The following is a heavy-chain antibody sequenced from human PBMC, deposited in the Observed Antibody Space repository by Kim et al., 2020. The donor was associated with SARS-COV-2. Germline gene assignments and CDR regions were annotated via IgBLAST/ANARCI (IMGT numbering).Heavy chain of an antibody. CDR1: GFTFSSYA. D-gene: IGHD3-10*01. J-gene: IGHJ4*02. CDR3: ARDREEVLLWFGELLFGYFDY. CDR2: ISYDGSNK. V-gene: IGHV3-30*04. Sequence: GGSLRLSCAASGFTFSSYAMHWVRQAPGKGLEWMAVISYDGSNKYYADSVKGRFTISRDNSKNTLYLQMNSLRAEDTAVYYCARDREEVLLWFGELLFGYFDYWGQGTLVTVSS.